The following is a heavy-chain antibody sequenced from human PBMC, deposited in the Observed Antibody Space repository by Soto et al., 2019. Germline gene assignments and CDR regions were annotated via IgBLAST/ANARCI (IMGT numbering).Heavy chain of an antibody. V-gene: IGHV4-30-2*01. CDR3: AGMPYTSGLMFDP. Sequence: SETLSLTCHMSGYSYSISTYSLRWLRPPPGKALQWIGFIYQSGVTSYNPSLASRVSISLDRSNNQCSLKLKSVTAADTAVYFCAGMPYTSGLMFDPWGPGTLVTVS. CDR2: IYQSGVT. CDR1: GYSYSISTYS. J-gene: IGHJ5*02. D-gene: IGHD6-19*01.